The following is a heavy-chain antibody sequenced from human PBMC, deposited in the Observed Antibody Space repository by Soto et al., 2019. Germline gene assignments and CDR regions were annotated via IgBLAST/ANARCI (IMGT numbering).Heavy chain of an antibody. CDR1: GGTFSSYA. J-gene: IGHJ4*02. CDR2: IIPIFGTA. V-gene: IGHV1-69*13. D-gene: IGHD3-22*01. CDR3: ASDHFVSSDTVKRDIYLDS. Sequence: SVKVSCKASGGTFSSYAISWVRQAPGQGIEWMGGIIPIFGTANYAQTFQGRGTITADDSTSTAYMNLSSLRSEDTAVYSCASDHFVSSDTVKRDIYLDSWGQGTLVTVSS.